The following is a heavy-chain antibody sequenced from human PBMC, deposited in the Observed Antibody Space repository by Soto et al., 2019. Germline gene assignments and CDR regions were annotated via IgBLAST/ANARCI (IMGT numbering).Heavy chain of an antibody. D-gene: IGHD6-19*01. CDR3: ARSASSGWYLLKFDY. CDR1: GGSFSNIG. Sequence: QVQLVQSGAEVKKPGSSVKVSCKVSGGSFSNIGITWVRQAPGQGLEWMGGIVPMFGSASYAQKFQGRVTITADESTSTSYMEVSGLTSDDTAVYYCARSASSGWYLLKFDYWGQGTLVTVSS. J-gene: IGHJ4*02. CDR2: IVPMFGSA. V-gene: IGHV1-69*01.